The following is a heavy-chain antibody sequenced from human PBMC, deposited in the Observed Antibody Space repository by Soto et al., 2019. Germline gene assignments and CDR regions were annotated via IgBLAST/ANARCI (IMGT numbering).Heavy chain of an antibody. CDR1: GGSISSGGSY. Sequence: QVQLQESGPGLVKPSQTLSLTCTVSGGSISSGGSYWSWIRQHPGKGLEWIGYIYYSGSTYYNPPLKSRASISVETSKSPFSLKLSSVTAADTAVYSCARGYCSRTSCYLGGGGYGMDVWGPGTTVTVSS. D-gene: IGHD2-2*01. J-gene: IGHJ6*02. CDR2: IYYSGST. V-gene: IGHV4-31*03. CDR3: ARGYCSRTSCYLGGGGYGMDV.